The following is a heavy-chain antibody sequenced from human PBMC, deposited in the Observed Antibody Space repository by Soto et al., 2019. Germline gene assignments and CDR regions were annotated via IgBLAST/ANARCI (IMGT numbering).Heavy chain of an antibody. CDR2: ITTAGDT. CDR1: GFTFSNYD. CDR3: ARELHGGSYGMDV. Sequence: GGSLRLSCAASGFTFSNYDMHWVRQVTGKGLEWVSGITTAGDTYYPGSVKGRFTISREKAKNSLYLQTNSLSAGDTAVYYCARELHGGSYGMDVWGQGTTVTVSS. J-gene: IGHJ6*02. V-gene: IGHV3-13*01.